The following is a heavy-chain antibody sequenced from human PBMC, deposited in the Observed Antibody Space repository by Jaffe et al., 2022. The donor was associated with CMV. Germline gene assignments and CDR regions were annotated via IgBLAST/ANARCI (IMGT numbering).Heavy chain of an antibody. CDR3: AREGDCSSTSCYAGAFDY. J-gene: IGHJ4*02. V-gene: IGHV3-48*03. Sequence: EVQLVESGGGLVQPGGSLRLSCAASGFTFSSYEMNWVRQAPGKGLEWVSYISSSGSTIYYADSVKGRFTISRDNAKNSLYLQMNSLRAEDTAVYYCAREGDCSSTSCYAGAFDYWGQGTLVTVSS. CDR2: ISSSGSTI. CDR1: GFTFSSYE. D-gene: IGHD2-2*01.